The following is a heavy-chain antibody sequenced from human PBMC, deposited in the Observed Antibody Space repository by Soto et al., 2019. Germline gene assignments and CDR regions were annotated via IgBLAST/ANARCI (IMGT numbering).Heavy chain of an antibody. CDR1: GYSFTNYW. V-gene: IGHV5-51*01. D-gene: IGHD1-26*01. CDR3: ARGVWDQREGDFQQ. J-gene: IGHJ1*01. Sequence: ESLKISCKGSGYSFTNYWIGWVRQMPGKGLEWMGIIYPGDSDTRYSPPFQGQATISADKASSTAYLQWSSLKASDTAIYYCARGVWDQREGDFQQWGQGTLVTVSS. CDR2: IYPGDSDT.